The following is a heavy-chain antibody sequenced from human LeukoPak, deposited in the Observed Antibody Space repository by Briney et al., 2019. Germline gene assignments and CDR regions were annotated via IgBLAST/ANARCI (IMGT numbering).Heavy chain of an antibody. V-gene: IGHV1-18*01. CDR2: ISAYNGNT. J-gene: IGHJ3*02. Sequence: ASVKVSCKASGYTFTSYGITWVRQAPGQGLEWMGWISAYNGNTNYAQKLQGRVTMTTDTSTSTAYMELRSLRSDDTAVYYCARSYSVPATDAFDIWGQGTMVTVSS. D-gene: IGHD4-11*01. CDR3: ARSYSVPATDAFDI. CDR1: GYTFTSYG.